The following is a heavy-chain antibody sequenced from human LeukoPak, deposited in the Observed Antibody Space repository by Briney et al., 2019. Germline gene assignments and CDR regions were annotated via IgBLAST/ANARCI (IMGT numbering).Heavy chain of an antibody. CDR3: ARENSSGWSGYFDY. CDR1: GYTFTGYY. J-gene: IGHJ4*02. Sequence: ASVKVSCKASGYTFTGYYMHRVRQAPGQGLEWMGWINPNSGGTNYAQKFQGWVTMTRDTSISTAYMELSRLRSDDTAVYYCARENSSGWSGYFDYWGQGTLVTVSS. CDR2: INPNSGGT. V-gene: IGHV1-2*04. D-gene: IGHD6-19*01.